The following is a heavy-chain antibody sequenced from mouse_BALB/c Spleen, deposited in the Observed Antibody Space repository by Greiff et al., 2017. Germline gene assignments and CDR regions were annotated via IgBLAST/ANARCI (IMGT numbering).Heavy chain of an antibody. CDR3: ARHNGMDY. CDR1: GFAFSSYD. CDR2: ISSGGGST. V-gene: IGHV5-12-1*01. J-gene: IGHJ4*01. Sequence: DVQLVESGGGLVKPGGSLKLSCAASGFAFSSYDMSWVRQTPEKRLEWVAYISSGGGSTYYPDTVKGRFTISRDNANITLYLQMSSLKSEDTAMYYCARHNGMDYWGQGTSVTVSS.